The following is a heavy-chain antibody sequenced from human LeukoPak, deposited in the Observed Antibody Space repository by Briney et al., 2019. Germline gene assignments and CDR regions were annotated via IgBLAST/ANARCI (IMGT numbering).Heavy chain of an antibody. V-gene: IGHV1-46*02. Sequence: ASVKVSCKASGYTFNTYGVTWVRQAPGQGLEWMGIINPSGGSTSYAQKFQGRVTMTRDMSTSTVYMELSSLRSEDTAVYYCAKEYAAAEFDPWGQGTLVTVSS. D-gene: IGHD6-13*01. CDR3: AKEYAAAEFDP. J-gene: IGHJ5*02. CDR2: INPSGGST. CDR1: GYTFNTYG.